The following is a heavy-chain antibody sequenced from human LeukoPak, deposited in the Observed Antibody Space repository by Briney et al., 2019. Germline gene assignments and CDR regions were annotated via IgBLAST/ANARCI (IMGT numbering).Heavy chain of an antibody. CDR1: GYTFTSYG. CDR3: ARSPDYGDYIPNWFDP. J-gene: IGHJ5*02. V-gene: IGHV1-69*13. Sequence: SAKVSCKASGYTFTSYGISWVRQAPGQGLEWMGGIIPIFGTANYAQKFQGRVTITADESTSTAYMELSSLRSEDTAVYYCARSPDYGDYIPNWFDPWGQGTLVTVSS. D-gene: IGHD4-17*01. CDR2: IIPIFGTA.